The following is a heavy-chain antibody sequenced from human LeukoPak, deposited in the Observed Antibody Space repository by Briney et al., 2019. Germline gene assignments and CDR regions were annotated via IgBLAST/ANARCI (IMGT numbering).Heavy chain of an antibody. V-gene: IGHV3-21*01. D-gene: IGHD6-19*01. Sequence: GGSLRLSCAASGFTFSSYSMNWVRQAPGKGLEWVSSISSSSSYIYYADSVKGRFTISRDNSKNTLYLQMNSLRAEDTAVYYCARDKFSSGWYSNYYYYYGMDVWGQGTTVTVSS. CDR3: ARDKFSSGWYSNYYYYYGMDV. CDR1: GFTFSSYS. J-gene: IGHJ6*02. CDR2: ISSSSSYI.